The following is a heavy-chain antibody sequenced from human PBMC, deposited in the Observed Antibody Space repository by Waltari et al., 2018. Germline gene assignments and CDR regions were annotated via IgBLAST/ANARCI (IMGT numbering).Heavy chain of an antibody. D-gene: IGHD3-10*01. J-gene: IGHJ3*02. CDR2: ISGSGGST. Sequence: EVQLLESGGGLVQPGGSLRLSCAASGFTFSSYAMSWVRQAPGKGLEWVSAISGSGGSTYYADSVKGRFTISRDNSKNTLYLQMNSLRAEDTAVYYCAKANGVVRGAPYAFDIWGQGTMVTVSS. CDR3: AKANGVVRGAPYAFDI. V-gene: IGHV3-23*01. CDR1: GFTFSSYA.